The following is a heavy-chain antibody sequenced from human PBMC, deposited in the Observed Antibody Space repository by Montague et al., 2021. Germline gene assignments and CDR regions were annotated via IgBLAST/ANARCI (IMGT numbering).Heavy chain of an antibody. V-gene: IGHV4-39*07. D-gene: IGHD6-13*01. Sequence: SETLSLTCTVYGASITSNIYYWGWIRLSPGMDLEWTGSKNYSGNSFHQPSLKSRITMDIYTSQNPFSLNLSSVTAADKAFYYSARVFSSGYVGWFDHWRQGTLVTVSS. CDR1: GASITSNIYY. J-gene: IGHJ5*02. CDR3: ARVFSSGYVGWFDH. CDR2: KNYSGNS.